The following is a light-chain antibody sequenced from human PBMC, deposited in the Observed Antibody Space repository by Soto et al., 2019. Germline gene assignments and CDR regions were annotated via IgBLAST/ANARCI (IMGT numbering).Light chain of an antibody. J-gene: IGLJ2*01. CDR1: SSNIGGNT. V-gene: IGLV1-44*01. CDR2: YNN. Sequence: QSVLPQPPSTSGTPGQKVIISCSGSSSNIGGNTVNWYQHLPGTAPKLLIFYNNQRPSGVPDRFSGSKSGTSASLAISGLQSEDEADYYCAAWDDGLNGVIFGGGTKLTVL. CDR3: AAWDDGLNGVI.